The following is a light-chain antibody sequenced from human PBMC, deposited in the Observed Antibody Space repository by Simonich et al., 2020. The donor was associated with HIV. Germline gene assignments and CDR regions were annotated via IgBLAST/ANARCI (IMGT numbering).Light chain of an antibody. J-gene: IGKJ1*01. CDR2: WAS. CDR1: QSVLYRSNNKNY. V-gene: IGKV4-1*01. CDR3: QQYYSTPWT. Sequence: DIVMTQSPDSLAVSLGERATINCKSSQSVLYRSNNKNYLAWYQQQPGQPPKLLFYWASTRESGVTDRFSGSGSGTDFTLTISSLQAEDVAIYYCQQYYSTPWTFGQGTKVEIK.